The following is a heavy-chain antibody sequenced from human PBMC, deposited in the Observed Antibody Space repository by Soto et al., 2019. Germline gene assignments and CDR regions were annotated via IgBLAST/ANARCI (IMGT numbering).Heavy chain of an antibody. D-gene: IGHD4-4*01. CDR1: GFTFSTYS. CDR3: ARDSVPNTVTTFYYTYGMDV. Sequence: EVQLVESGGGLAKPGGSLRLSCAASGFTFSTYSMNWVRQAPGKGLEWVSSISAGSYIYYADAVKGRFTISRDNAENSRYLQMNSLKAEDTAVYYCARDSVPNTVTTFYYTYGMDVWGQGNTVTVSS. J-gene: IGHJ6*02. V-gene: IGHV3-21*06. CDR2: ISAGSYI.